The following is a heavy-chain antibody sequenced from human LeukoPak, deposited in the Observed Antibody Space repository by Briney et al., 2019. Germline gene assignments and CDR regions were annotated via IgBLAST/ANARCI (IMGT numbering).Heavy chain of an antibody. CDR2: IGTAGDT. CDR3: ARGIDY. Sequence: GGSLRLSCAASGFTFSSYDMHWVRQATGEGLEWVSAIGTAGDTYYPDSVKGRFTISRDTSKNMVFLQMNSLRVEDTAVYYCARGIDYWGRGTLVTVSS. CDR1: GFTFSSYD. V-gene: IGHV3-13*01. J-gene: IGHJ4*02.